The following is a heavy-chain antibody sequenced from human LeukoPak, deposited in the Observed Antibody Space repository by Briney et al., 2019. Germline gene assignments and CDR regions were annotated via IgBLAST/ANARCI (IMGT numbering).Heavy chain of an antibody. CDR1: GGSITSYY. Sequence: PSETLSLTCTVFGGSITSYYWSWFRQPPGKGLEFIGYIFYTGSTNYNPSLKSRVTISVDTSKNQFSLKLSSVTAADTAVYYCARDTGTGGWFDPWGQGTLVTVSS. D-gene: IGHD3-10*01. J-gene: IGHJ5*02. V-gene: IGHV4-59*01. CDR2: IFYTGST. CDR3: ARDTGTGGWFDP.